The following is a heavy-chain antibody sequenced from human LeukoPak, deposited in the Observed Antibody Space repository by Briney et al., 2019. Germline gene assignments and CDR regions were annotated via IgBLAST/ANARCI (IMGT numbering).Heavy chain of an antibody. V-gene: IGHV1-2*02. CDR1: GYTFNDYY. J-gene: IGHJ3*02. D-gene: IGHD2-15*01. CDR2: INPDSGVT. Sequence: GASVKVSCKASGYTFNDYYMHWVRQAPGQGLEWMGWINPDSGVTNYPQKFQGRVTMTRDTSSSTAYMELIRLRSDDTAVYYCARDGTFDIWGQGTMVTVSS. CDR3: ARDGTFDI.